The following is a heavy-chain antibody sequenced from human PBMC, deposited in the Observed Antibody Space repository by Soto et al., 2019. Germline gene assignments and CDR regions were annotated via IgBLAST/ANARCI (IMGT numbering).Heavy chain of an antibody. Sequence: EVQLVESGGGLVQPGGSLRLSCAASGFTFSSYWMSWVRQAPGKGLEWVANIKQDGSEKYYVDSVKGRFTISRDNAKKSMYLQMNRLRAEDTAVYYCARLGPSSLYVVAYYYMDVWGKGTTVTVSS. D-gene: IGHD2-15*01. CDR3: ARLGPSSLYVVAYYYMDV. J-gene: IGHJ6*03. CDR2: IKQDGSEK. V-gene: IGHV3-7*01. CDR1: GFTFSSYW.